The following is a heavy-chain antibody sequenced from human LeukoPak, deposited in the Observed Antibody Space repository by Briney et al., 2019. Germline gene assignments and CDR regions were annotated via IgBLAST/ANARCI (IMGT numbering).Heavy chain of an antibody. J-gene: IGHJ4*02. CDR2: VTNNNGAM. D-gene: IGHD3-22*01. CDR1: GFTFSSYS. V-gene: IGHV3-48*04. Sequence: PGGSLRLSCAASGFTFSSYSMNWVRQAPGKGLEWISYVTNNNGAMFYAGSLEGRSTIFRDNAKNSLYLQMNSLRPDDTAVYYCARALADNRGYYLGFDYWGRGTLVTVSS. CDR3: ARALADNRGYYLGFDY.